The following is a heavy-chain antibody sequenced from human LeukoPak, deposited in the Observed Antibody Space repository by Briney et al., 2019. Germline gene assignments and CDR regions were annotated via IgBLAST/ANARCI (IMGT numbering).Heavy chain of an antibody. CDR1: GGSFSGYY. D-gene: IGHD6-6*01. J-gene: IGHJ6*03. V-gene: IGHV4-34*01. Sequence: SETLSLTCAVYGGSFSGYYWSWIRQPPGKGLEWIGEINHSGSTNYNPSLKSRVTISVDTSKNQFSLKLSSVTAADTAVYYCARDGARPHYYYYYYMDVWGKGTTVTVSS. CDR2: INHSGST. CDR3: ARDGARPHYYYYYYMDV.